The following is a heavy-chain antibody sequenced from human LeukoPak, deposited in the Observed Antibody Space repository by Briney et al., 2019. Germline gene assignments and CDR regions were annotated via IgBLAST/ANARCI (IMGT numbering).Heavy chain of an antibody. CDR3: AKATSGFGELFGH. J-gene: IGHJ5*02. CDR2: ISGSGGST. CDR1: GFTFSSYA. Sequence: GGSLRLSCAASGFTFSSYAMSWARQAPGKGLEWVSAISGSGGSTDYADSVKGRFTISRDNSKNTLYLKMNSLRAEDTAVYYCAKATSGFGELFGHWGQGTLVTVSS. D-gene: IGHD3-10*01. V-gene: IGHV3-23*01.